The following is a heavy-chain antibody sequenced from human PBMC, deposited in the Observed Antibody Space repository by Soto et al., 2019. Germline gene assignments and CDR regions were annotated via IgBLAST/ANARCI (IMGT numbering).Heavy chain of an antibody. CDR1: GDSSSRYY. Sequence: PSETLSLTCTVSGDSSSRYYWSWIRQPPGKGLEWIGCIYYSGGINYNPSLKSRVTISVDTSKNQLSLKLSSVTAADTAVYYCARHGVVAALRWFDSWGRGTLVTVSS. D-gene: IGHD2-15*01. V-gene: IGHV4-59*01. J-gene: IGHJ5*01. CDR2: IYYSGGI. CDR3: ARHGVVAALRWFDS.